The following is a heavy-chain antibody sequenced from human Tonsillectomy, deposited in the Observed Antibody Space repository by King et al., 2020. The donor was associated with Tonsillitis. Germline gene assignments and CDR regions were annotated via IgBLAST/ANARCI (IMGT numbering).Heavy chain of an antibody. J-gene: IGHJ3*02. CDR1: GYSISSGYY. V-gene: IGHV4-38-2*02. Sequence: QLQESGPGLVKPSETLSLTCTVSGYSISSGYYWGWIRQPPGKGLEWIGSIYHSGSTYYNPSLKSRVTISVDTSKNQFSLKLSSVTAADTAVYYCARGGGCGGDCYGAFDIWGQGTMVTVSS. CDR3: ARGGGCGGDCYGAFDI. D-gene: IGHD2-21*02. CDR2: IYHSGST.